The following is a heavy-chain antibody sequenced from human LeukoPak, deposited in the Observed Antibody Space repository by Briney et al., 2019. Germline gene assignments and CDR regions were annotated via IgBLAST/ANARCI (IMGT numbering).Heavy chain of an antibody. CDR1: GGSFSGYY. CDR3: ARRIRGVNDAFDI. CDR2: INHSGNT. V-gene: IGHV4-34*01. D-gene: IGHD3-10*01. Sequence: SETLSLTCAVYGGSFSGYYWSWIRQPPGKGLEWIGEINHSGNTNYNPSLKSRVTVSVDTSNSQFSLKLRSVTAADTAVYYCARRIRGVNDAFDIWGQGTMVTVSS. J-gene: IGHJ3*02.